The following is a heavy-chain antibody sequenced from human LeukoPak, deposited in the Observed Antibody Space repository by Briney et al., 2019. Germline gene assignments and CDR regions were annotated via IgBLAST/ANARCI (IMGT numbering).Heavy chain of an antibody. J-gene: IGHJ4*02. CDR1: GGSISSYY. V-gene: IGHV4-59*12. Sequence: PSETLSLTCTVSGGSISSYYWSWIRQPPGKGLEWIGYIYYSGSTNYNPSLKSRVTISVDTSKNQFSLKLNSMTAADTAVYYCARGAQTYYDKAPVDYWGQGTLVTVSS. CDR3: ARGAQTYYDKAPVDY. D-gene: IGHD3-22*01. CDR2: IYYSGST.